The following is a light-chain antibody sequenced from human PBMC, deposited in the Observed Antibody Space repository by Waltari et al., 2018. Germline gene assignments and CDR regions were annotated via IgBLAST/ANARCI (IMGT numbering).Light chain of an antibody. CDR3: CSYAGNYLRV. CDR1: SGDVGYYNY. Sequence: QSALTQPRSVSGSPGQSVTIACTGTSGDVGYYNYVSWYQQHPGKAPKLMIYDVTERPSGVPDRFSGSKSGNTASLTISGLQAEDEADYYCCSYAGNYLRVFGGGTKLTVL. CDR2: DVT. V-gene: IGLV2-11*01. J-gene: IGLJ2*01.